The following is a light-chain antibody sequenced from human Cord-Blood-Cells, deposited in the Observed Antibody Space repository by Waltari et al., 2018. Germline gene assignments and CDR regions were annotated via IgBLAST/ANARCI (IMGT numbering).Light chain of an antibody. V-gene: IGKV3-11*01. CDR3: QQRSNWGIFT. CDR2: DAS. Sequence: EIVLTPSPATLSLSPGERATVSCRASQSVSSYLAWYQQKPGQAPRLLIYDASNRATGIPARFSGSGSGTDFTLTISSLEPEDFAVYYCQQRSNWGIFTFGPGTKVDIK. CDR1: QSVSSY. J-gene: IGKJ3*01.